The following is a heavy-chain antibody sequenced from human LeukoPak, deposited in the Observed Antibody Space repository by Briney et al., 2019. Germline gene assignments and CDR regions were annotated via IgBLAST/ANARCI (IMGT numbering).Heavy chain of an antibody. CDR2: IDPSDSYT. Sequence: GESLKISCKGSGYSFTTYWITWVRQMPGKGLEWMGRIDPSDSYTNYSPSFQGHVTISADKSISTAYLQWSSLKASDTAMYYCATLSYGLSDYWGQGTLVTVSS. V-gene: IGHV5-10-1*01. J-gene: IGHJ4*02. CDR1: GYSFTTYW. CDR3: ATLSYGLSDY. D-gene: IGHD5-18*01.